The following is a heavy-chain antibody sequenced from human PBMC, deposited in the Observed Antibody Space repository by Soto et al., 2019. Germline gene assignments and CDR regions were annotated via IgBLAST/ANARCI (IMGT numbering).Heavy chain of an antibody. CDR3: AKVIVLGASTLEY. CDR1: GFMFNHYD. J-gene: IGHJ4*02. V-gene: IGHV3-23*01. CDR2: ISGSTGTT. D-gene: IGHD6-6*01. Sequence: EQVLESGGGLVQPGGSLRLSCEASGFMFNHYDMAWVRQTPGKGLEWVSVISGSTGTTYYADSVKGRFTISRDNSKNTVYVQMNRLRVEDSALYSCAKVIVLGASTLEYWGPGTRVTVSS.